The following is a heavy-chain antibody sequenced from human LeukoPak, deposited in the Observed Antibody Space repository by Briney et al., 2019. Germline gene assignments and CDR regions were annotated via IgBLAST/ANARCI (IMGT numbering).Heavy chain of an antibody. CDR2: IWYDGSNK. Sequence: GGSLRLSCAASGFTFSSYGMHWVRQAPGKGLEWVAVIWYDGSNKYYADSVKGRFTISRDNSKNTLYPQMNSLRAEDTAVYYCASQGRGYSYGYKARSFDYWGQGTLVTVSS. V-gene: IGHV3-33*08. D-gene: IGHD5-18*01. CDR3: ASQGRGYSYGYKARSFDY. CDR1: GFTFSSYG. J-gene: IGHJ4*02.